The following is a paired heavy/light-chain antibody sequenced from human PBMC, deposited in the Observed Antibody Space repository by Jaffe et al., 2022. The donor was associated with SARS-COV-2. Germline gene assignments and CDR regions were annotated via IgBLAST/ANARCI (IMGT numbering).Light chain of an antibody. Sequence: EIVLTQSPGTLSLSPGERATLSCRASQSVSSSYLAWYQQKPGQAPRLLIYGASNRATGIPDRFSGSGSGTEFTLTISRLEPEDFAVYYCQQYGSSLTWTFGQGTKVEIK. CDR3: QQYGSSLTWT. CDR1: QSVSSSY. V-gene: IGKV3-20*01. CDR2: GAS. J-gene: IGKJ1*01.
Heavy chain of an antibody. CDR2: INPSGGST. D-gene: IGHD3-22*01. V-gene: IGHV1-46*01. Sequence: QVQLVQSGAEVKKPGASVKVSCKASGYTFTSSYMHWVRQAPGQGLEWMGMINPSGGSTSYAQKFQGRVTMTSDTSTNTVYMELSSLRSEDTAVYYCAREYYDSSGYSEGASPFDYWGQGTLVTVSS. CDR1: GYTFTSSY. CDR3: AREYYDSSGYSEGASPFDY. J-gene: IGHJ4*02.